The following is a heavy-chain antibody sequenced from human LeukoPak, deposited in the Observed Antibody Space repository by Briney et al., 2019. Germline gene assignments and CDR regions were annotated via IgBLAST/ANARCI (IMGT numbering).Heavy chain of an antibody. V-gene: IGHV4-39*07. Sequence: SETLSLTCTVSGGSISSSSYYWGWIRQPPGKGLEWIGSIYYSGSAYYNPSLKSRVTISVDTSKNQFSLKLSSVTAADTAVYYCARVRTFYYDSSGYSYFDYWGQGTLVTVSS. J-gene: IGHJ4*02. CDR1: GGSISSSSYY. D-gene: IGHD3-22*01. CDR3: ARVRTFYYDSSGYSYFDY. CDR2: IYYSGSA.